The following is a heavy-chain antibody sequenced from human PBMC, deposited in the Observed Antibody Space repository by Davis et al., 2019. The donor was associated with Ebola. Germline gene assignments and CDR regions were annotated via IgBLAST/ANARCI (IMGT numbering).Heavy chain of an antibody. V-gene: IGHV4-34*01. Sequence: SETLSPTCAVHGGSFSGYYWSWIRQPPGKGLEWIGEINHSGSTNYNPSLKSRVTISVDTSKNQFSLKLSSVTAADTAVYYCARGVYGNYGMDVWGQGTTVTVSS. J-gene: IGHJ6*02. CDR2: INHSGST. D-gene: IGHD5/OR15-5a*01. CDR3: ARGVYGNYGMDV. CDR1: GGSFSGYY.